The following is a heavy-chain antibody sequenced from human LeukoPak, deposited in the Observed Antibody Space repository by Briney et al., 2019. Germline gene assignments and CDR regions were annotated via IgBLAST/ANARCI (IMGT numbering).Heavy chain of an antibody. D-gene: IGHD3-9*01. Sequence: GGSLRLSCTACGFTFSSYAMHWVRQAPGKGLEYVSAISSNGGSTYYANSVKGRFTISRDNSKNTLYLQMGSLRAEDMAVYYCARSILTAYYFDYWGQGTLVTVSS. CDR3: ARSILTAYYFDY. J-gene: IGHJ4*02. CDR2: ISSNGGST. V-gene: IGHV3-64*01. CDR1: GFTFSSYA.